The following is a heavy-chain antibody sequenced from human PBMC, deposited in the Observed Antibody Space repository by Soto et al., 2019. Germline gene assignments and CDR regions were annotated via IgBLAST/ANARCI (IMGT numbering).Heavy chain of an antibody. V-gene: IGHV1-2*04. Sequence: ASVKVSCKASGYTFTVYYMHCVLQSALQWRDWMGWINPNSGGTNYAQKFQGWVTMTRDTSISTAYMELSRLRSDDTAVYYCARMVGGIAEAGREDYYYYGMDVWGQGTTVTVSS. CDR2: INPNSGGT. J-gene: IGHJ6*02. CDR1: GYTFTVYY. D-gene: IGHD6-19*01. CDR3: ARMVGGIAEAGREDYYYYGMDV.